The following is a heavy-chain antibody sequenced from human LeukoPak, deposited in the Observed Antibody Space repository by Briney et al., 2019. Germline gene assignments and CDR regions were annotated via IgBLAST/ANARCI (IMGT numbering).Heavy chain of an antibody. CDR3: ARDSPPLLSRGSSGLGYFDL. CDR1: GGTFSSYA. V-gene: IGHV1-69*05. Sequence: GASVKVSCKASGGTFSSYAISWVRQAPGQGVEWMGRIIPIFGTANYAQKFQGRVTITTDESTSTAYMELSSLRSEDTAVYYCARDSPPLLSRGSSGLGYFDLWGRGTLVTVSS. D-gene: IGHD6-6*01. CDR2: IIPIFGTA. J-gene: IGHJ2*01.